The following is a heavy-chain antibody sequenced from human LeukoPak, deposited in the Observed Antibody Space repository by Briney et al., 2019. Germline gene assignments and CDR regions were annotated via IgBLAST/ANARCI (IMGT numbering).Heavy chain of an antibody. Sequence: GGSLRLSCAASGFTFDDYAMHWVRQPPGKGLEWVSLINWDGGSSYYGDSVRGRFTISRDNAKNSLYLQMNSLRAEDTALYYCAKDAYYDSSQQTIDYWGQGTLVTVSS. J-gene: IGHJ4*02. CDR3: AKDAYYDSSQQTIDY. CDR1: GFTFDDYA. D-gene: IGHD3-22*01. V-gene: IGHV3-43D*04. CDR2: INWDGGSS.